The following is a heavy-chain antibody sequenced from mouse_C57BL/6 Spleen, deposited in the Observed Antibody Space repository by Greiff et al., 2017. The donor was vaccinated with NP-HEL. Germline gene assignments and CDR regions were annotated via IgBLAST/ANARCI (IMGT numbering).Heavy chain of an antibody. CDR3: ARNYIAMDY. J-gene: IGHJ4*01. Sequence: EVQLQQSGPELVKPGASVKISCKASGYTFTDYYMNWVKQSHGKSLEWIGDINPNNGGTSYNQKFKGKATLTVDKSSSTAYMELRSLTSEDSAVYYCARNYIAMDYWGQGTSVTVSS. D-gene: IGHD2-12*01. CDR1: GYTFTDYY. V-gene: IGHV1-26*01. CDR2: INPNNGGT.